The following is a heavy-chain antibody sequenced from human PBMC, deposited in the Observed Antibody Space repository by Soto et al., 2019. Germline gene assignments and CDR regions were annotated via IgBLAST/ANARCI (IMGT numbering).Heavy chain of an antibody. CDR3: ERIVLPPPWYFDL. Sequence: QVQLQESGPGLVKPSETLSLTCTVSGGSVSSGSYYWSWIRQPPGKGLEWIGYIYYSGSTNYNPSPKSLVTISVDTSKNQFSLRLSSVTAADTAVYSWERIVLPPPWYFDLWGRGTMVTVSS. V-gene: IGHV4-61*01. J-gene: IGHJ2*01. CDR1: GGSVSSGSYY. D-gene: IGHD2-15*01. CDR2: IYYSGST.